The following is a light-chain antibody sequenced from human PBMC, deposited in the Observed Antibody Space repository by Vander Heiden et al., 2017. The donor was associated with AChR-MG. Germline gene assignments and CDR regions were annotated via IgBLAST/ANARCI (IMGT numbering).Light chain of an antibody. CDR3: QQYYYSPFT. CDR1: QSVLYDSNNKNY. CDR2: WAS. J-gene: IGKJ3*01. V-gene: IGKV4-1*01. Sequence: DVVMTQPPDSLAVSLGARATISCKSSQSVLYDSNNKNYLAWYQQKPGQPPKVLIYWASTRESGVPYRFSGSGSGTDFTLTISSVQAEDVALYYCQQYYYSPFTFGPGTRVHVK.